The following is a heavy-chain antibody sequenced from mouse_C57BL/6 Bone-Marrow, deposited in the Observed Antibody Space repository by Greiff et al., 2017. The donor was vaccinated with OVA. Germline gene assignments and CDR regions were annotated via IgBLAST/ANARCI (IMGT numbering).Heavy chain of an antibody. CDR2: IYPGDGDT. CDR3: APIYYDYEPYAY. CDR1: GYAFSSYG. J-gene: IGHJ3*01. D-gene: IGHD2-4*01. Sequence: VQLQQSGAELVKPGASVKISCKASGYAFSSYGMNWVKQRTGKGLEWIGQIYPGDGDTNYNGKFKGKATLTADKSSSTAYMQLSSLTSEDSAVYFGAPIYYDYEPYAYWGQATLVTVSA. V-gene: IGHV1-80*01.